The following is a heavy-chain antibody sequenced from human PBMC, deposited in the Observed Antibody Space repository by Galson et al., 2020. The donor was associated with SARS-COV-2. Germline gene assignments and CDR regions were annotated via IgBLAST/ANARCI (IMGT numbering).Heavy chain of an antibody. CDR1: GFTFDDYA. CDR2: ITWNSGTI. Sequence: GGSLRLSCAASGFTFDDYAMHWVRQGPGKGPEWVSGITWNSGTIGYAGSVKGRFTISRDNAKNSLYLQMNSLRPEDTAFYYCAKGPKSYSSNWYGIDYWGQGTLVTVSS. D-gene: IGHD6-13*01. J-gene: IGHJ4*02. CDR3: AKGPKSYSSNWYGIDY. V-gene: IGHV3-9*01.